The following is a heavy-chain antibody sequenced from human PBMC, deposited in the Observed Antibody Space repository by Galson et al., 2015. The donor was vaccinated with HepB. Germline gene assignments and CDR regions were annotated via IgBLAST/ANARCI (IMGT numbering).Heavy chain of an antibody. CDR1: GGTFSSYA. J-gene: IGHJ6*02. CDR2: IIPILGIA. Sequence: SVKVSCKASGGTFSSYAISWVRQAPGQGLEWMGRIIPILGIANYAQKFQGRVTITADKSTSTAYMELSSLRSEDTAVYYCARDPEMATVYYYYYGMDVWGQGTTVTVSS. V-gene: IGHV1-69*04. CDR3: ARDPEMATVYYYYYGMDV. D-gene: IGHD5-24*01.